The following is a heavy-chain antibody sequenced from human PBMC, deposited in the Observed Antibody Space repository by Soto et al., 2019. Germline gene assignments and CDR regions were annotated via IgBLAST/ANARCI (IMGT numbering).Heavy chain of an antibody. CDR3: ANCRDHYYYVTDV. Sequence: QVHLQQWGAGLLKPSETLSLKCAVYGGSFNGYYLSWIRQPPGKGLEWVGEINHSGNTNYNPSLKGRLTMSVDTSVFQFSLRLSSVTAADTAVYYCANCRDHYYYVTDVWGQGTTVTVS. J-gene: IGHJ6*02. CDR2: INHSGNT. D-gene: IGHD2-15*01. CDR1: GGSFNGYY. V-gene: IGHV4-34*01.